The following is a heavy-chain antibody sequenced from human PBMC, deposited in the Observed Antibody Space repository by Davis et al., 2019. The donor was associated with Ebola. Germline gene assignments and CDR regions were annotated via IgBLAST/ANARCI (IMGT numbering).Heavy chain of an antibody. D-gene: IGHD3-22*01. V-gene: IGHV4-59*01. CDR2: IYYSGST. J-gene: IGHJ4*02. CDR1: GGSISSYY. Sequence: SETLSLTCAVYGGSISSYYWSWIRQPPGKGLGWIGYIYYSGSTNYNPSLKSRVTISVDTSKNQFSLKLSSVTAADTAVYYCARVQDYYDSSGLAPFDYWGQGTLVTVSS. CDR3: ARVQDYYDSSGLAPFDY.